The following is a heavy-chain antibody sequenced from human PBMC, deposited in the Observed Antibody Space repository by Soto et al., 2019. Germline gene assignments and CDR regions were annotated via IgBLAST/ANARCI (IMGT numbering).Heavy chain of an antibody. Sequence: EASVKVSCKAFGYTFTTYYIHWVGQAPGQGIEWMGIINPSGGSTSYAQKFQGRVTMTRDTSTSTVYMELSSLKSEDTAVYYCARGSSGSYVNYFDPWGQGTLVTVSS. CDR2: INPSGGST. D-gene: IGHD1-26*01. J-gene: IGHJ5*02. V-gene: IGHV1-46*01. CDR3: ARGSSGSYVNYFDP. CDR1: GYTFTTYY.